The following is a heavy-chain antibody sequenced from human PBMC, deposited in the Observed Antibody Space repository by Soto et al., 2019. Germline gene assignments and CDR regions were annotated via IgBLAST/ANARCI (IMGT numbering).Heavy chain of an antibody. CDR2: IRSKAYGGTT. CDR1: GFTFGDYA. CDR3: TTAEEYYYYGMDV. J-gene: IGHJ6*02. Sequence: GGSLRLSCTASGFTFGDYAMSWFRQAPGKGLEWVGFIRSKAYGGTTEYAASVKGRFTISRDDSKSIAYLQMNSLKTEDTAVYYCTTAEEYYYYGMDVWGQGTTVTVSS. V-gene: IGHV3-49*03.